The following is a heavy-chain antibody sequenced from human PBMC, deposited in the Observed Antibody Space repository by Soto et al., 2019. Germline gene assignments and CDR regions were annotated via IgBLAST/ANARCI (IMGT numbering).Heavy chain of an antibody. Sequence: EVQLVQSGGGLVQPGGSVRLSCAASGFSFSGHWMHWVRQAPGKGLMWVSRSNIDGSHTKYADSVKGRFTISRDNAKDTLYLHMDSLRADDTAVYYCARDRADVVTDYLPMFDSWGQGTLVTVSS. CDR2: SNIDGSHT. CDR3: ARDRADVVTDYLPMFDS. D-gene: IGHD5-18*01. CDR1: GFSFSGHW. J-gene: IGHJ4*02. V-gene: IGHV3-74*01.